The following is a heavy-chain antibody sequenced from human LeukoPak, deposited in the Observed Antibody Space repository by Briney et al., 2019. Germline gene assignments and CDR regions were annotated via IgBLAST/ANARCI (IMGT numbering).Heavy chain of an antibody. Sequence: GGSLRLSCAASGFTFSSYSMNWVRQAPGKGLECVSSISSSSSYIYYADSVKGRFTISRDNAKNSLYLQMNSLRAEDTAVYYCAKDRCSNGIGCLYYYMDVWGKGTTVTISS. CDR2: ISSSSSYI. D-gene: IGHD2-8*01. CDR1: GFTFSSYS. CDR3: AKDRCSNGIGCLYYYMDV. J-gene: IGHJ6*03. V-gene: IGHV3-21*01.